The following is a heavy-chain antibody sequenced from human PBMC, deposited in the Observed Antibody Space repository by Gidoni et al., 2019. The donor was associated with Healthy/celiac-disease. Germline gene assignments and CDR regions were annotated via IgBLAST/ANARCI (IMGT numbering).Heavy chain of an antibody. J-gene: IGHJ4*02. CDR2: ISSSSSYI. CDR3: ARATDILTGYYNLYYFDY. D-gene: IGHD3-9*01. CDR1: GFTFSSSS. V-gene: IGHV3-21*01. Sequence: EVQLVESGGGLVKPGGSLGLSCAASGFTFSSSSMNWVRQAPGKGLEWVSSISSSSSYIYYADSVKGRFTISRDNAKNSLYLQMNSLRAEDTAVYYCARATDILTGYYNLYYFDYWGQGTLVTVSS.